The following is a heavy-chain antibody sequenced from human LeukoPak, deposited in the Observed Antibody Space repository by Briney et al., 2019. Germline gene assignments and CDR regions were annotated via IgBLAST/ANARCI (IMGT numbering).Heavy chain of an antibody. D-gene: IGHD2-2*01. CDR1: GFTFTPYG. CDR3: ARSSQRVDLDY. V-gene: IGHV1-18*01. Sequence: ASVKVSCKASGFTFTPYGISWVRQAPGQGLEWMGWIRSYNGNTNYAQKSQGRVTMTTDTSTSTAYMELRSLRSDDTVMYYWARSSQRVDLDYWGQGSLVTVSS. J-gene: IGHJ4*02. CDR2: IRSYNGNT.